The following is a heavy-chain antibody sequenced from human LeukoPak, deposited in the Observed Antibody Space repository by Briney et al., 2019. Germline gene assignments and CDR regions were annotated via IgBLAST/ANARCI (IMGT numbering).Heavy chain of an antibody. J-gene: IGHJ1*01. CDR2: ISTDGGHK. Sequence: GGSLRLSCAASGFTFSSFAMNWVRQAPGKGLVWVAVISTDGGHKYYADSVEGRFTISRDKSKDTLYLQMNSLRAEDTAMYYCARPGGDGGNSQYFQQWGQGTLLTVSS. CDR1: GFTFSSFA. V-gene: IGHV3-30*04. CDR3: ARPGGDGGNSQYFQQ. D-gene: IGHD4-23*01.